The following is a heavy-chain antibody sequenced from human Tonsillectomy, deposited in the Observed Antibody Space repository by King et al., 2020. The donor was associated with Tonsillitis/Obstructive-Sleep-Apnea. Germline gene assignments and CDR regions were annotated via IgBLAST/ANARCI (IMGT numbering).Heavy chain of an antibody. CDR2: IFSKDEK. V-gene: IGHV2-26*01. Sequence: VTLKESGPVLVKPTETLTLTCTVSGFSLSNATMGLSWIRQPPGKALEWLAHIFSKDEKSYSTTLKSRLTISKDTSKSHVVLTLTNMDPVDTATYYCARISSRNNWFDPCGQGTLVTVSS. J-gene: IGHJ5*02. D-gene: IGHD6-6*01. CDR3: ARISSRNNWFDP. CDR1: GFSLSNATMG.